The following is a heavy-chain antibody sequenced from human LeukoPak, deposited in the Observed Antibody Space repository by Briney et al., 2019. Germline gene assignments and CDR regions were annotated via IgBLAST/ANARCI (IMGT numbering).Heavy chain of an antibody. J-gene: IGHJ4*02. CDR1: GYTFTSYG. CDR2: ISAYNGNT. V-gene: IGHV1-18*01. Sequence: ASVKVSCKASGYTFTSYGISWVRQAPGQGLEWMGWISAYNGNTNYAQKLQGRVTMTTDTSTSTAYMELRSLRSDDTAGYYCARSAGIPYYYGSGIPYDYWGQGTLVTVSS. CDR3: ARSAGIPYYYGSGIPYDY. D-gene: IGHD3-10*01.